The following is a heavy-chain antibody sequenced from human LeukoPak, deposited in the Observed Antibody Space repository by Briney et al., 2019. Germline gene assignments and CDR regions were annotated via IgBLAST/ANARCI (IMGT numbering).Heavy chain of an antibody. CDR1: GFTFSNFA. J-gene: IGHJ4*02. CDR3: ARDGASTKYYYDSSGSIFERDY. Sequence: TGGSLRLSCAASGFTFSNFAMNWVRQAPGKGLEWISYISSSSRTTYYADSVKGRFTISRDNAKNSLYLQMNSLRAEDTAVYYCARDGASTKYYYDSSGSIFERDYWGQGTLVTVSS. V-gene: IGHV3-48*04. D-gene: IGHD3-22*01. CDR2: ISSSSRTT.